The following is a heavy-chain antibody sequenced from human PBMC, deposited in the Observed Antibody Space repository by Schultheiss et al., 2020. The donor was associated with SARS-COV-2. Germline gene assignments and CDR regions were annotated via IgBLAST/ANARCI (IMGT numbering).Heavy chain of an antibody. V-gene: IGHV4-59*08. CDR1: GGSISSYY. CDR2: IYYSGST. Sequence: SETLSLTCTVSGGSISSYYWSWIRQPPGKGLEWIGYIYYSGSTNYNPSLKSRVTISVDTSKNQFSLKLSSVTAADTAVYYCARRAASGGMDVWGQGTTVTVSS. D-gene: IGHD3-10*01. CDR3: ARRAASGGMDV. J-gene: IGHJ6*02.